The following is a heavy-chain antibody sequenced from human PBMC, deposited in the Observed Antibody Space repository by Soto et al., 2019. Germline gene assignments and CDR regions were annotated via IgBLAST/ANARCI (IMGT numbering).Heavy chain of an antibody. V-gene: IGHV1-24*01. D-gene: IGHD3-22*01. CDR3: AASQGYYDSSGYTGAFDI. J-gene: IGHJ3*02. Sequence: ASVKVSCKVSGYTLTELSMHWVRQAPGKGLEWMGGFDPEDGETIYAQKFQGRVTMTEDTSTDTAYMELSSLRSEDTAVYYCAASQGYYDSSGYTGAFDIWGQGTMVTV. CDR1: GYTLTELS. CDR2: FDPEDGET.